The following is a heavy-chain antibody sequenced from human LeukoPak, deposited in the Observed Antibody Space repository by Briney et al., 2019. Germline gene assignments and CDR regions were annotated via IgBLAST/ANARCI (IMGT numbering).Heavy chain of an antibody. D-gene: IGHD4-17*01. V-gene: IGHV1-69*02. CDR1: GGTFSSYT. Sequence: ASVKVSCTASGGTFSSYTISWVRQAPGQGLEWMGRIIPILGIASYAQTFQGRVTITADKSTSTAYMELSSLRAEDTAVYYCARSYGDYDGYWGQGTLVTVSS. CDR2: IIPILGIA. J-gene: IGHJ4*02. CDR3: ARSYGDYDGY.